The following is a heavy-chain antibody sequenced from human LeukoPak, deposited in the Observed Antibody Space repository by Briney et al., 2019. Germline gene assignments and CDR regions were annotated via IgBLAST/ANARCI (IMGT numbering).Heavy chain of an antibody. CDR1: GGTFSSYT. V-gene: IGHV1-69*04. D-gene: IGHD3-22*01. Sequence: ASVKVSCKASGGTFSSYTISWVRQAPGQGLEWMGRIIPILGIANYAQKFQGRVTITADKSTSTAYMELSSLRSEDTAVYYCTTDSWSYDSSGYYYYWGQGTLVTVSS. J-gene: IGHJ4*02. CDR2: IIPILGIA. CDR3: TTDSWSYDSSGYYYY.